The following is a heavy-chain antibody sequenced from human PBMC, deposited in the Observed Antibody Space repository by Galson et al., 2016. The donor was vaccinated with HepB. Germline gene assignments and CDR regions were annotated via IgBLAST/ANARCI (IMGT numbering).Heavy chain of an antibody. V-gene: IGHV3-11*05. Sequence: SLRLSCAASGFTFSDYYMNWIRQAPGKGLEWVSYISSSSNYTNYADSVKGRFTISRDNAKNSLYLQMNNLRAIDTAVYFCVRGLFEKWGQGTLVTVSS. CDR2: ISSSSNYT. CDR1: GFTFSDYY. J-gene: IGHJ4*02. CDR3: VRGLFEK.